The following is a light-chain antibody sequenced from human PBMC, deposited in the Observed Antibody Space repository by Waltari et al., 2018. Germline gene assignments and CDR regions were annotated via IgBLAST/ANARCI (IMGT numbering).Light chain of an antibody. V-gene: IGLV2-11*01. Sequence: QSALTQPRSVSGSPGQSVTISCTGTSSDGGGSNYLSWYQQHPGKSPKLMIYDVSKRPSGVPDRFSGSKSGNTASLTISGLQAEDEADYYCCSYAGSYTFVFGTGTKVTVL. CDR1: SSDGGGSNY. CDR2: DVS. J-gene: IGLJ1*01. CDR3: CSYAGSYTFV.